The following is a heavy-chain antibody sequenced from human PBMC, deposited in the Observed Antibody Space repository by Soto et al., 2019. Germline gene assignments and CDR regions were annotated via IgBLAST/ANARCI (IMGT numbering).Heavy chain of an antibody. Sequence: PGESLKISCKTSGYTFTTDWIGWVRQMPGKGLEWMGIIYPDDSETRYSLSFQGQVTISVDKSISTAYLQWNSLQASDSAMYYCARLQGTQKDATGWTDFWGQGTLVTVSS. CDR3: ARLQGTQKDATGWTDF. V-gene: IGHV5-51*01. CDR1: GYTFTTDW. D-gene: IGHD6-19*01. CDR2: IYPDDSET. J-gene: IGHJ4*02.